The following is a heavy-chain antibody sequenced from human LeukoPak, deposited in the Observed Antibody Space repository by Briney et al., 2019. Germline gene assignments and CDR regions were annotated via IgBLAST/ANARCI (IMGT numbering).Heavy chain of an antibody. CDR1: GFTFSSHA. J-gene: IGHJ4*02. CDR3: ARDPGVVAFHYFDL. V-gene: IGHV3-23*01. D-gene: IGHD3-3*01. CDR2: IGGRGGST. Sequence: QPGGSLRLSCAASGFTFSSHATAWVRQAPGKGLEWVSAIGGRGGSTYYADSVKGRFTISRDNSKNTVYLQMNSLRAEDTAVYYCARDPGVVAFHYFDLWGQGTLVTVSS.